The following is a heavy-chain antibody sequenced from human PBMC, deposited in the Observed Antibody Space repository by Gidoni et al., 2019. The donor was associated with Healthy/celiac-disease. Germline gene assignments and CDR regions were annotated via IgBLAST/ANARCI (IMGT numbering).Heavy chain of an antibody. CDR3: AKDRSVTYYYDSSGPYYFDY. J-gene: IGHJ4*02. V-gene: IGHV3-23*01. D-gene: IGHD3-22*01. CDR1: GFTFSSYA. Sequence: EVQLLESGGGLVLPGGSLRLSCAASGFTFSSYAMSWVRQAPGKGLEWVSAISGSGGSTYYADSVKGRFTISRDNSKNTLYLQMNSLRAEDTAVYYCAKDRSVTYYYDSSGPYYFDYWGQGTLVTVSS. CDR2: ISGSGGST.